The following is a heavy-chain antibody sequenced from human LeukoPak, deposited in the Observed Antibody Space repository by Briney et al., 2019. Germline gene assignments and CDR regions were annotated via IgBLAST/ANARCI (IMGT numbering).Heavy chain of an antibody. V-gene: IGHV4-61*05. D-gene: IGHD2-15*01. CDR2: IYYSGST. CDR1: GGSISSSSYY. J-gene: IGHJ3*02. CDR3: ARGLVADI. Sequence: SETLSLTCTVSGGSISSSSYYWGWIRQPAGKGLKWIGYIYYSGSTNYNPSLKSRVTISLDTSKNQVSLELSSVTAADTAVYYCARGLVADIWGQGTMVTVSS.